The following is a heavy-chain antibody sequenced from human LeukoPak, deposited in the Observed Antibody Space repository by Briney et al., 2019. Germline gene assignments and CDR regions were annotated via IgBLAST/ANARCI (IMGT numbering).Heavy chain of an antibody. CDR2: ISSSSSYI. CDR1: GFTFSSYS. D-gene: IGHD2-15*01. V-gene: IGHV3-21*01. J-gene: IGHJ4*02. Sequence: GGSLRLSCAASGFTFSSYSMNWVRQAPGKGLEWVSSISSSSSYIYYADSVKGRFTISRDNAKNSLYLQMNSLRAEDTAVYYCARAYRYCSGGSCYPALYYFDYWGQGTLVTVSS. CDR3: ARAYRYCSGGSCYPALYYFDY.